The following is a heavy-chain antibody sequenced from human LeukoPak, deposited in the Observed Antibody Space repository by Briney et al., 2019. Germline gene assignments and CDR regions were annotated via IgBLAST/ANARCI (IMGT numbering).Heavy chain of an antibody. CDR1: GFTFSSYG. CDR3: SIFEITLIVVLNS. V-gene: IGHV3-30*02. CDR2: IRYDGSNQ. D-gene: IGHD3-22*01. Sequence: GGSLRLSCAAYGFTFSSYGMHWVRQAPGKGLEWVAFIRYDGSNQYYADSVKGRFTISRDNSKNTLYLQMNSLRPEDTAIYYCSIFEITLIVVLNSWGQGTLVTVSS. J-gene: IGHJ4*02.